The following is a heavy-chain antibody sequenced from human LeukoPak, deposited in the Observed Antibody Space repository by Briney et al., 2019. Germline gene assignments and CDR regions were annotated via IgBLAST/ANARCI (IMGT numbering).Heavy chain of an antibody. CDR3: ARDGIWFGELFHYYYYMDV. CDR2: ISAYNGNT. J-gene: IGHJ6*03. V-gene: IGHV1-18*01. CDR1: GYTFTSYG. Sequence: GASVKVSCKASGYTFTSYGISWVRQAPGQRLEWMGWISAYNGNTNYAQKLQGRVTMTTDTSTSTAYMELRSLRSDDTAVYYCARDGIWFGELFHYYYYMDVWGKGTTVTISS. D-gene: IGHD3-10*01.